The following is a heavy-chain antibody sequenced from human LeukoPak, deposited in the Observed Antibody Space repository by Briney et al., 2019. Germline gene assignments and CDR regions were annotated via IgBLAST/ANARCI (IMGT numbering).Heavy chain of an antibody. D-gene: IGHD1-26*01. CDR3: ARLIVHFDY. V-gene: IGHV4-39*01. CDR2: IYYSGST. Sequence: PSETLSLTCTVSGGSISSSSYYWGWIRQPPGKGLEWIGSIYYSGSTYYNPSLKSQVTISVDTSKNQFSLKLSSVTAADTAVYYCARLIVHFDYWGQGTLVTVSS. J-gene: IGHJ4*02. CDR1: GGSISSSSYY.